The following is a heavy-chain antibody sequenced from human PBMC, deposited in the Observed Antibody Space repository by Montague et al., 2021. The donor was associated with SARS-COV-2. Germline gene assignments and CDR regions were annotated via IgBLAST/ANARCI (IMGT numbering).Heavy chain of an antibody. D-gene: IGHD6-19*01. Sequence: SETLSLTCTVSGGSISSSSYYWGRIRPPPGQGLEWIGSIYYSGSTYSNPSLKSRVTISVATSKNQFSLNLSSVTAADTAVYYCARQENSSGWFKPDAFDIWGQGTMVTVSS. CDR3: ARQENSSGWFKPDAFDI. CDR2: IYYSGST. J-gene: IGHJ3*02. V-gene: IGHV4-39*01. CDR1: GGSISSSSYY.